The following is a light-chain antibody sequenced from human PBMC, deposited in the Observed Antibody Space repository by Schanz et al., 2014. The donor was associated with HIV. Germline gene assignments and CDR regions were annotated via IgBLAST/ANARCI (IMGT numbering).Light chain of an antibody. J-gene: IGKJ5*01. Sequence: DIQMTQSPSTVSASVGDRVTITCRASQSISSYLAWYQQKPGKAPKLLIYGASTLRAGVPSRFSGRGYGTYFSLTITNLQPEDFGTYFCQRTSSVSSITFGHGTRLQI. V-gene: IGKV1-39*01. CDR1: QSISSY. CDR3: QRTSSVSSIT. CDR2: GAS.